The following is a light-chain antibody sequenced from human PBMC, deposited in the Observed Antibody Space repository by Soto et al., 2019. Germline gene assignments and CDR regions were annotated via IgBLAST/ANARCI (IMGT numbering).Light chain of an antibody. CDR1: QSVSST. J-gene: IGKJ1*01. Sequence: EIVMTQSPATLSVSPGERATLSCRASQSVSSTLAWYQQKPGQAPRLLIYGASTRATGIPARFSGSGSGTEFTHTISSLQSEDFAVYYCQQYNDWPQTFGQGTKVEIK. V-gene: IGKV3-15*01. CDR3: QQYNDWPQT. CDR2: GAS.